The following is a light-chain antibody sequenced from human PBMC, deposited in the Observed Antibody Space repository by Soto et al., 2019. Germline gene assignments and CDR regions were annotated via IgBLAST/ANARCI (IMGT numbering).Light chain of an antibody. J-gene: IGKJ3*01. CDR2: WAS. Sequence: DIVMTLSPDSLAVSLGETATISCKASQSVLFTSNSKNYLAWYQQKAGRPPKLLLYWASTRQFGVPDRFIGSGSGTDFTLTISSLQAEDVAVYYCQQYYIIPFTFGPGTKVDV. CDR1: QSVLFTSNSKNY. V-gene: IGKV4-1*01. CDR3: QQYYIIPFT.